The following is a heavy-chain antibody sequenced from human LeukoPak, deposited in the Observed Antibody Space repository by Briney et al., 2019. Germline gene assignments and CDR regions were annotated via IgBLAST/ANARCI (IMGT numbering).Heavy chain of an antibody. V-gene: IGHV3-53*01. CDR3: ARGMFGELMVFEY. J-gene: IGHJ4*02. D-gene: IGHD3-10*02. Sequence: GGSLRLSCAASGFTDSSNYMTWVRQAPGKGLEWVALTYIDGRPYYGDSVKGRFSISSDNSMNTLFLQMYNLRVEDTAAYYCARGMFGELMVFEYWGQGTLVTVSS. CDR2: TYIDGRP. CDR1: GFTDSSNY.